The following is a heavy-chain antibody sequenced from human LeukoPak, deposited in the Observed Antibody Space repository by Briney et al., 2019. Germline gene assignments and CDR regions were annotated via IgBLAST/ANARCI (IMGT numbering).Heavy chain of an antibody. J-gene: IGHJ4*02. CDR3: ARDACSSTSCSFDY. V-gene: IGHV4-31*03. D-gene: IGHD2-2*01. CDR1: GGSISSGGYY. CDR2: IYYSGST. Sequence: SETLSLTCTVSGGSISSGGYYWRWIRQHPGKGLEWLGYIYYSGSTYYNPSLKSRVTISVDTSKNQFSLKLSSVTAADTAVYYCARDACSSTSCSFDYWGQGTLVTVSS.